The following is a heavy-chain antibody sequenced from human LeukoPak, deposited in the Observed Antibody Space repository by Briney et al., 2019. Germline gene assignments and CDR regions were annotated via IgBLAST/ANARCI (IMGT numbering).Heavy chain of an antibody. D-gene: IGHD2-15*01. V-gene: IGHV5-10-1*01. J-gene: IGHJ4*02. CDR1: GYSFTSYW. CDR3: ATEYCSGGSCYSMDY. Sequence: GESLKISCKGSGYSFTSYWISWVRQMPGKGLEWMGRIDPSDSYTNYSPSSQGHVTISADKSISTAYLQWSSLKASDTAMYYCATEYCSGGSCYSMDYWGQGTLVTVSS. CDR2: IDPSDSYT.